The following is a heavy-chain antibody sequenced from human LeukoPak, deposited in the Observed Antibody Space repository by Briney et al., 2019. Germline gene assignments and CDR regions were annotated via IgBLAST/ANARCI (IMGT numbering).Heavy chain of an antibody. V-gene: IGHV4-59*01. CDR2: IYYSGST. J-gene: IGHJ4*02. D-gene: IGHD6-19*01. CDR3: ARAAVAGFFDY. Sequence: PSETLSLTCTVSGGSISSYYWSWIRQPPGKGLEWIGYIYYSGSTNYNPSLKSRVTISVEMSKNQFSLKLSSVTAADTAVYFCARAAVAGFFDYWGQGTLVSVCS. CDR1: GGSISSYY.